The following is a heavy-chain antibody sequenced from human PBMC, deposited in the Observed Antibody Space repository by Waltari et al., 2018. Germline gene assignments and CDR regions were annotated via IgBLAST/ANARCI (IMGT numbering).Heavy chain of an antibody. V-gene: IGHV1-8*01. J-gene: IGHJ6*02. Sequence: QGLEWMGWMNPNSGNTGYAQKFQGRVTMTRNTSISTAYMELSSLRSEDTAVYYCARVSSSITIFGVVIEHGMDVWGQGTTVTVSS. D-gene: IGHD3-3*01. CDR2: MNPNSGNT. CDR3: ARVSSSITIFGVVIEHGMDV.